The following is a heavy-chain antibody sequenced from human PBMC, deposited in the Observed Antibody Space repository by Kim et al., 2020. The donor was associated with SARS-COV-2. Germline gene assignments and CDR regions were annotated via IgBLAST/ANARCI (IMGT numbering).Heavy chain of an antibody. V-gene: IGHV3-30*02. J-gene: IGHJ3*02. Sequence: ADSGKGRVTISRDNSKNTLYLKMNSLRAEDTAVYYCAKFEYSSSSDAFDIWGQGTMVTVSS. D-gene: IGHD6-6*01. CDR3: AKFEYSSSSDAFDI.